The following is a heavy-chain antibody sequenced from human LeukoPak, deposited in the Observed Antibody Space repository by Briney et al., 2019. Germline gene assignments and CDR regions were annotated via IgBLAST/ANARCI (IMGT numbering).Heavy chain of an antibody. J-gene: IGHJ4*02. CDR1: GFSFSSYG. CDR3: AKTYSRESGYDFFFHY. V-gene: IGHV3-33*06. Sequence: PGGSLRLSCAASGFSFSSYGFHWVRQAPGKGLEWVSAISYDGKNIHYADSVKGRFTISRDNSRNTVYLQMNSLRVEDTAVYYCAKTYSRESGYDFFFHYWGQGTRVTVSS. D-gene: IGHD5-12*01. CDR2: ISYDGKNI.